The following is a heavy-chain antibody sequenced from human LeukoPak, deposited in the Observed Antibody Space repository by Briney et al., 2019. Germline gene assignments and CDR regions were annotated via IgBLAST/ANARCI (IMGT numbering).Heavy chain of an antibody. CDR3: ARGFGDY. D-gene: IGHD3-16*01. CDR1: GGSISSYY. V-gene: IGHV4-59*08. CDR2: IYYSGST. J-gene: IGHJ4*02. Sequence: SETLSLTCTVSGGSISSYYWSWIRQPPGKGLEWIGYIYYSGSTNYNPSLKSRVTISVDTAKNQFSLKLSSVTAADTAVYYCARGFGDYWGQGTLVTVSS.